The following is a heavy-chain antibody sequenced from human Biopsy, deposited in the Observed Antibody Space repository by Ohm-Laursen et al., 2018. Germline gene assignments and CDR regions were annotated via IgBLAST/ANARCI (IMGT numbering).Heavy chain of an antibody. CDR3: ARAAFGPFDS. Sequence: SDTLSLTCTVSGGSISSYYWNWIRQPAGKGLEWIGRIYTSGSTNFNPSLKSRVTMSIDTPKNQFSLRLSSVTAADTAVYYCARAAFGPFDSWGQGALVTVSS. V-gene: IGHV4-4*07. D-gene: IGHD3-16*01. J-gene: IGHJ4*02. CDR1: GGSISSYY. CDR2: IYTSGST.